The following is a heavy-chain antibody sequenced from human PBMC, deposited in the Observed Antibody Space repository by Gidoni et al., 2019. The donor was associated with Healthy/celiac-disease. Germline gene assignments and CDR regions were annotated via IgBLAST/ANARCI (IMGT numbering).Heavy chain of an antibody. J-gene: IGHJ4*02. CDR3: ARGGRGYGDYADH. CDR1: GFTFSSYW. Sequence: EVQLVESGGGLVQPGGSLRLSCAASGFTFSSYWMSWVRQAPGKGLEWVANIKQDGSEKYYVDSVKGRFTISRDNAKNSLYLQMNSLRAEDTAVYYCARGGRGYGDYADHWGQGTLVTVSS. D-gene: IGHD4-17*01. V-gene: IGHV3-7*01. CDR2: IKQDGSEK.